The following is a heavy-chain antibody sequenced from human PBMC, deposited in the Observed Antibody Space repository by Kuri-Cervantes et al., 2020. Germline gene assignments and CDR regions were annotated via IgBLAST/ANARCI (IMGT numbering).Heavy chain of an antibody. J-gene: IGHJ3*02. V-gene: IGHV4-39*01. CDR1: GDSINFGRYF. CDR3: ARRYYGSDAFDI. D-gene: IGHD3-10*01. Sequence: SETLSLTCSVSGDSINFGRYFWGWIRQPPGKGLEWIGSIYYSGSTYYNPSLKSRVTISVDTSKNQFSLKLSSVTAADTAVYYCARRYYGSDAFDIWGQGTMVTVSS. CDR2: IYYSGST.